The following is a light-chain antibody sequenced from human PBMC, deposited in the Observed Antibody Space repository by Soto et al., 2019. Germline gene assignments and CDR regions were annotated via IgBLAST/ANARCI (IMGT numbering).Light chain of an antibody. V-gene: IGKV1-5*03. CDR1: QSISSW. CDR3: QQYSSSSRT. J-gene: IGKJ1*01. Sequence: DIQMTQSPSTLSASVGDRVTITCRASQSISSWLAWYQQKPGKAPNLLIYKASSLESGVPSRFSGSGSGTEFTLTISSLQPDDVATYYCQQYSSSSRTFGPGTKVEIE. CDR2: KAS.